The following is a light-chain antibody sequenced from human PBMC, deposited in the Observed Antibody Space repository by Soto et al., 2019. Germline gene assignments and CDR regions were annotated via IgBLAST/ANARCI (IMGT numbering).Light chain of an antibody. V-gene: IGKV3-15*01. Sequence: EIVMTQSPATLSVSPGERATLSCRASQSVNNNLAWYQQKPGQAPRLLIYGASTRTTGFPARFSGSGSGTDFTLTISSLQSEDFAVYYCQQYNSWPRAFGQGTKVEIK. CDR1: QSVNNN. CDR3: QQYNSWPRA. J-gene: IGKJ1*01. CDR2: GAS.